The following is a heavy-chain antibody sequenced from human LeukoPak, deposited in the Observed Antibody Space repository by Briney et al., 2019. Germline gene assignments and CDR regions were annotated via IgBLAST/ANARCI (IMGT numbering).Heavy chain of an antibody. CDR2: IVVGSGNT. Sequence: SVKVSCKASGFTFTSSAVQWVRQARGQRLECIGWIVVGSGNTNYAQKFQERVTITRDMSTSTAYMELSSLRSEDTAVYYCAAGGYSGYDGPPFDYWGQGTLVTVSS. V-gene: IGHV1-58*01. CDR1: GFTFTSSA. J-gene: IGHJ4*02. CDR3: AAGGYSGYDGPPFDY. D-gene: IGHD5-12*01.